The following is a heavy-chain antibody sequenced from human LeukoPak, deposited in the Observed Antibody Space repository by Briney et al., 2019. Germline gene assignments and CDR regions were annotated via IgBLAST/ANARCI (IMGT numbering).Heavy chain of an antibody. Sequence: PGGSLRLSCAASGFTFDDYTMHWVRQAPGKGLEWVSLISWDGGSTYYADSVKGRFTISRDNAKNSLYLQMNSLRAEDTAVYYCARDFRHLAKRYDFWSGSEPSYYFDYWGQGTLVTVSS. J-gene: IGHJ4*02. CDR3: ARDFRHLAKRYDFWSGSEPSYYFDY. V-gene: IGHV3-43*01. CDR2: ISWDGGST. CDR1: GFTFDDYT. D-gene: IGHD3-3*01.